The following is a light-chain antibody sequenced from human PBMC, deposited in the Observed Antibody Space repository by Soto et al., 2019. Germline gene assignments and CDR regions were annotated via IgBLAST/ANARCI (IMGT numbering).Light chain of an antibody. CDR1: SSDVGAYDY. CDR2: EVS. CDR3: SSYTSNSTLV. Sequence: QSVLTQPASVSGSPGQSITISCTGTSSDVGAYDYVSWYQLHPDKAPKLMIFEVSDRPSGVSNRFSGSNSGNTASLTISGLQAEDEADYFCSSYTSNSTLVFGGGTKLTVL. V-gene: IGLV2-14*01. J-gene: IGLJ3*02.